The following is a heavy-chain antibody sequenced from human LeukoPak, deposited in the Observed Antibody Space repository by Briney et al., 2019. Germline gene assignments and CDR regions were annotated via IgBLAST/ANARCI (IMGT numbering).Heavy chain of an antibody. V-gene: IGHV3-21*01. CDR2: ISRSSNYI. CDR3: ARGRTSYYDSHDAFDV. Sequence: PGGSLRLSCAAAGFNFSTYRIDWVRQAPGEGLEWVSSISRSSNYIYYADSVKGRFTVSRDNAKNSVYLQMNSLRAEDTAMYYCARGRTSYYDSHDAFDVWGQGTLVTVSS. D-gene: IGHD3-22*01. J-gene: IGHJ3*01. CDR1: GFNFSTYR.